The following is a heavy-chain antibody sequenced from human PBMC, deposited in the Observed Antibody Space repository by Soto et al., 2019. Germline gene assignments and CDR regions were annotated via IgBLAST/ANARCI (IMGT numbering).Heavy chain of an antibody. CDR2: ISAYNGNT. V-gene: IGHV1-18*01. D-gene: IGHD1-26*01. CDR1: GYTFISYD. Sequence: GASVKVSCKGSGYTFISYDISWVRQAPGQGLEWMGWISAYNGNTNYAQKLQGRVTMTTDTSTSTAYMELRGLRSDDTAVYYCARDLRGGIGRYYDYWGQGTMVTVSS. J-gene: IGHJ4*02. CDR3: ARDLRGGIGRYYDY.